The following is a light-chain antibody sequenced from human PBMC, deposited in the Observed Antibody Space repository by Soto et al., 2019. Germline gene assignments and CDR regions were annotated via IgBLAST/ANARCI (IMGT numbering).Light chain of an antibody. Sequence: QPVLTQPPSVSGAPGQRVTISCTGSSSNIGAGYDGHWYQQLPGTAPKLLIYGNSNRPSGVPDRFSGSKSGTSASLAIPGLQAEEEADYYCQSYVSSLSGWVFGGGTKLTVL. CDR2: GNS. J-gene: IGLJ3*02. V-gene: IGLV1-40*01. CDR1: SSNIGAGYD. CDR3: QSYVSSLSGWV.